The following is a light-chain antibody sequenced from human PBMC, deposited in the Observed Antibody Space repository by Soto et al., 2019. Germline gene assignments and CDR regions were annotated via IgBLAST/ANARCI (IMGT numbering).Light chain of an antibody. J-gene: IGKJ1*01. Sequence: AIRMTQSPSSFSASTGDRFTIXXRASQGISSYLAWYQQKPGKAPKXLIYAASTLQSGVPSRFSGSGSGTDFTLTISSLQSEDFALYYCQQYNDWPLTFGQGTKVDIK. V-gene: IGKV1-8*01. CDR2: AAS. CDR1: QGISSY. CDR3: QQYNDWPLT.